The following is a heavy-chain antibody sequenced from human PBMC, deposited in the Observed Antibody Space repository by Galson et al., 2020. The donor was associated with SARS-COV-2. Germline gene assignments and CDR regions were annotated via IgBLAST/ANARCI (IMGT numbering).Heavy chain of an antibody. CDR3: ARIYGGNSGDIPYYFDY. CDR1: GGSISSYY. D-gene: IGHD2-21*02. V-gene: IGHV4-59*01. Sequence: ASETLSLTCTVSGGSISSYYWSWIRQPPGKGLEWIGYIYYSGSTNYNPSLKSRVTISVDTSKNQFSLKLSSVTAADTAVYYCARIYGGNSGDIPYYFDYWGQGTLVTVSS. CDR2: IYYSGST. J-gene: IGHJ4*02.